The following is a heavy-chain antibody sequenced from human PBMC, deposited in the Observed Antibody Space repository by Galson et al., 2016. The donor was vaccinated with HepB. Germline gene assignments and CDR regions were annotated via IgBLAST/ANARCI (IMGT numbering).Heavy chain of an antibody. CDR3: ARGDDYSNLSDP. Sequence: SVKVSCKASGYTFAGYYIHWVRQAPGQGLEWIGGIHPGTGGSNYAQKFQGRVTMTRDTSISTAYVELSRLTSDDTAVYYCARGDDYSNLSDPWGRGTLVPVSS. D-gene: IGHD4-11*01. CDR1: GYTFAGYY. J-gene: IGHJ2*01. CDR2: IHPGTGGS. V-gene: IGHV1-2*02.